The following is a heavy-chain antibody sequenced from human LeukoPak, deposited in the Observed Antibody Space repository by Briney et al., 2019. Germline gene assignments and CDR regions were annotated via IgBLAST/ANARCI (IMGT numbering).Heavy chain of an antibody. CDR3: AMSLSRARFDY. CDR1: GGAITSYD. D-gene: IGHD5/OR15-5a*01. Sequence: SETLSLTCTVSGGAITSYDWSWIRQPPGKGLECIGYIYYSGSTNYNASLESRVTMSVATSKKQFSLKLRSVTAADTAVYYCAMSLSRARFDYWGQGILVTVSS. CDR2: IYYSGST. V-gene: IGHV4-59*01. J-gene: IGHJ4*02.